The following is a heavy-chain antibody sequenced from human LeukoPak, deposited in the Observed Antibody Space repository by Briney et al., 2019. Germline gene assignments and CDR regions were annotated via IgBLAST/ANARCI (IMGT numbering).Heavy chain of an antibody. V-gene: IGHV3-23*01. D-gene: IGHD1-26*01. J-gene: IGHJ3*02. CDR3: ARACRGATCFDAFDI. CDR2: INTNGGST. Sequence: GGSLRLSCAASGFIFRSYGMSWVRQAPGKGLEWVSAINTNGGSTYYANSVKGRLTISRDNSENTVYLQMNSLRAEDTAVYYCARACRGATCFDAFDIWGQGTMVTVSS. CDR1: GFIFRSYG.